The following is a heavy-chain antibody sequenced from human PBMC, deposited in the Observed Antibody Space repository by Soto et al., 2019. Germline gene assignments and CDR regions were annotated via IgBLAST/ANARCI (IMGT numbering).Heavy chain of an antibody. Sequence: SETLSLTCSFSGDSSSTSTYSWSWIRQPPGKALEWVGFIYRSGVTSYNPSLKSRVSISLDTYNNQCSLKLGSVTAADTAVYYCAGMPYTSGIRFDPWGPGTLVTVSS. V-gene: IGHV4-30-2*01. CDR1: GDSSSTSTYS. J-gene: IGHJ5*02. CDR3: AGMPYTSGIRFDP. CDR2: IYRSGVT. D-gene: IGHD6-19*01.